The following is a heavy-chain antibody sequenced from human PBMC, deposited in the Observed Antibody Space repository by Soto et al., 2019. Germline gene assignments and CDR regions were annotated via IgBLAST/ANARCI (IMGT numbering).Heavy chain of an antibody. J-gene: IGHJ4*02. CDR1: GFSLSTSGEA. V-gene: IGHV2-5*02. CDR2: IYWDDDK. CDR3: AHSPTRMGDTGYNLDYCFED. Sequence: SGPTLVNPTQTLTLTGSFSGFSLSTSGEAVAWIRQPPGKALEWLALIYWDDDKRYSPSLKKRLTITKDTSKNQVILTMTMLDPVDTGTYYCAHSPTRMGDTGYNLDYCFEDCGQGTQVTVSS. D-gene: IGHD5-12*01.